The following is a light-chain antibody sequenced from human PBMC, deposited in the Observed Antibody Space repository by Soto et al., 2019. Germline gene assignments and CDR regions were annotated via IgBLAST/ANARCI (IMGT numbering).Light chain of an antibody. J-gene: IGKJ5*01. Sequence: KVRTPSPATLSVSQGERATLSCRASQSVSSNLAWYQQKPGQAPRLLIYDASTRATVIPARFSGSRSGTEFTLTTRRLKSEDFAVYYCQKYNNWPPNTVGEGTRLEIK. CDR1: QSVSSN. V-gene: IGKV3-15*01. CDR3: QKYNNWPPNT. CDR2: DAS.